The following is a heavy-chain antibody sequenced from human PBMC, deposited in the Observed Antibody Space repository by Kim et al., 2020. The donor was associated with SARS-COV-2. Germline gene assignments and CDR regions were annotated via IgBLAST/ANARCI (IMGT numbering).Heavy chain of an antibody. CDR1: GASITSYY. J-gene: IGHJ6*03. CDR3: ARDHYYYYYMNV. V-gene: IGHV4-59*01. Sequence: SETLSLTCTVSGASITSYYWSWIRQPPGKGLEWIGYRYYSGSTNYNPSLKSRVTISVDTSKNQFSLRLSSVTAADTAVYYCARDHYYYYYMNVWGKGTTVTVSS. CDR2: RYYSGST.